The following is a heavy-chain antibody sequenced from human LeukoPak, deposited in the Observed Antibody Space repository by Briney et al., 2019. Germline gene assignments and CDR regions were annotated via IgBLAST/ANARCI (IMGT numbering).Heavy chain of an antibody. J-gene: IGHJ5*02. CDR3: ARRFYYDSSGYYNWFDP. Sequence: GGSLRLSCEASGFTVSSNYMSWVRQAPGKGLEWVSVIYSGGSTYYADSVKGRFTISRDNSKNTLYLQMNSLRAEDTAVYYCARRFYYDSSGYYNWFDPWGQGTLVTVSS. CDR1: GFTVSSNY. V-gene: IGHV3-53*01. CDR2: IYSGGST. D-gene: IGHD3-22*01.